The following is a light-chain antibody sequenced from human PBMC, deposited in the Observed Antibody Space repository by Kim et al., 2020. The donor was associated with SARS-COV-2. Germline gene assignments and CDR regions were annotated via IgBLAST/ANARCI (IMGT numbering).Light chain of an antibody. CDR3: RSYDSSLSAVV. CDR2: GNI. J-gene: IGLJ2*01. V-gene: IGLV1-40*01. CDR1: SSNIGAGYD. Sequence: RVPISCSGSSSNIGAGYDVTWYQQHPGTAPKRLIYGNINRPSGVPDRFSGSKSGTSASLAITGLQAEDEADYYCRSYDSSLSAVVFGGGTQLTVL.